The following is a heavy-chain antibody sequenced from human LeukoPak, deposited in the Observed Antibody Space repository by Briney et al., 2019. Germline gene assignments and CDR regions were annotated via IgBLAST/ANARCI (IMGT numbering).Heavy chain of an antibody. D-gene: IGHD6-19*01. CDR3: ARGSGWFNY. Sequence: SETLSLTCTVSGVSIRGYYWSWIRQPPGKGLERIGYIYSSGTTNYNPSLKSRVTISVDTSKNQFSLKLSSVTAADTAVYYCARGSGWFNYWGQGTLVTVSS. CDR1: GVSIRGYY. CDR2: IYSSGTT. V-gene: IGHV4-59*08. J-gene: IGHJ4*02.